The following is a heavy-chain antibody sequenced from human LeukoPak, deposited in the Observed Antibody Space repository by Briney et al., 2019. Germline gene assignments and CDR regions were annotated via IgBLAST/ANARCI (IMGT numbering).Heavy chain of an antibody. CDR1: GFTFSSYG. J-gene: IGHJ4*02. D-gene: IGHD3-3*01. CDR3: ARRPINYDFWSGYYADY. CDR2: ISSSSSYI. Sequence: SGGSLRLSCAASGFTFSSYGMNWVRQAPGKGLEWVSSISSSSSYIYYADSVKGRFTISRDNAKNSLYLQMNSLRAEDTAVYYCARRPINYDFWSGYYADYWGQGTLVTVSS. V-gene: IGHV3-21*01.